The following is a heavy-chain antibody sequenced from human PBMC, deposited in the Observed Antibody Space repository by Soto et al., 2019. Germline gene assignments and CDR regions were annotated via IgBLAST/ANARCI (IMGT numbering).Heavy chain of an antibody. CDR3: ASGRAVTTWEDYYYGMDV. D-gene: IGHD4-17*01. V-gene: IGHV1-69*12. Sequence: QVQLVQSGAEVKKPGSSVKVSCKASGGTFSSYAISWVRQAPGQGLEWMGGIIPIFGTANYAQKFQGRVTITADESTSTADMELSSLRSEDTDVYYCASGRAVTTWEDYYYGMDVWGQGTTVTVSS. CDR2: IIPIFGTA. CDR1: GGTFSSYA. J-gene: IGHJ6*02.